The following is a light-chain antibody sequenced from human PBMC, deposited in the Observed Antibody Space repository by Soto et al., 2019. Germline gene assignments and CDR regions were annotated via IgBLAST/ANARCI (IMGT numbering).Light chain of an antibody. CDR2: GAS. CDR1: QSVTSNY. CDR3: HQYGNSPQIT. Sequence: EILFTQSPGALSFSRGERATLSCGASQSVTSNYLVLYQQKPGQAPRLLIFGASIRVTGIPDRFSGSGSGTDVTLTISRLEPEDFAMYFCHQYGNSPQITFGQGTRLEIK. V-gene: IGKV3-20*01. J-gene: IGKJ5*01.